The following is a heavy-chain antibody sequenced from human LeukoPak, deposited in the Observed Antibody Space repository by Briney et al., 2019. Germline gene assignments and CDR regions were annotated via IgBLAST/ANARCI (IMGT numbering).Heavy chain of an antibody. CDR1: GYTFTSYG. J-gene: IGHJ5*02. Sequence: ASVKVSCKASGYTFTSYGISWVRQAPGQGLEWMGWISAYNGNTDYAQKLQGRVTMTTDTSTSTAYMDLRSLRSDDTALYYCATSITMVRGVIMSGDWFDPWGQGTLVTVSS. V-gene: IGHV1-18*01. D-gene: IGHD3-10*01. CDR3: ATSITMVRGVIMSGDWFDP. CDR2: ISAYNGNT.